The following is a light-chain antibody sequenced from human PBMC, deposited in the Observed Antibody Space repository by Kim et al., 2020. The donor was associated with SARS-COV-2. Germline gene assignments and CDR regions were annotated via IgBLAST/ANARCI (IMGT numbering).Light chain of an antibody. CDR1: SSDVGGYNY. CDR3: SSYTSSSPPVV. Sequence: QSVVTQPASVSGSPGQSITISCTGTSSDVGGYNYVSWYQQHPGKAPKLMIYDVSNRPSGVSNRFSGSKSGNTASLTISGLQAEDEADYYCSSYTSSSPPVVFGGGTQLTVL. J-gene: IGLJ2*01. CDR2: DVS. V-gene: IGLV2-14*03.